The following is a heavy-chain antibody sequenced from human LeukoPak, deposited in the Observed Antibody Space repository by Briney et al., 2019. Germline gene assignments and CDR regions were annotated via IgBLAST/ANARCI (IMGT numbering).Heavy chain of an antibody. J-gene: IGHJ6*03. Sequence: SETLSLTCTVSSGSISSYYWSWIRQPPGKGLEWIGYIYYSGSTNYNPFLKSRVTISVDTSKNQFSLKLSSASAADTAVYYCARATYSSSSYHYYYYMDVWGKGTTVTVSS. CDR1: SGSISSYY. CDR3: ARATYSSSSYHYYYYMDV. V-gene: IGHV4-59*01. D-gene: IGHD6-13*01. CDR2: IYYSGST.